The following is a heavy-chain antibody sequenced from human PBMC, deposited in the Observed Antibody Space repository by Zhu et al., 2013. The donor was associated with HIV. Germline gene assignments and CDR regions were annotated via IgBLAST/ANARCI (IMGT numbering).Heavy chain of an antibody. CDR3: ARGLMVRGDNWFDP. Sequence: LVQSGAEVKVSCKTSGYTFTTYGLSWVRQATGQGLEWMGWMNPNSGNTGYAQKFQGRVTMTRNTSISTAYMELSSLRSEDTAVYYCARGLMVRGDNWFDPWGQGTLVTVSS. J-gene: IGHJ5*02. V-gene: IGHV1-8*02. CDR2: MNPNSGNT. D-gene: IGHD3-10*01. CDR1: GYTFTTYG.